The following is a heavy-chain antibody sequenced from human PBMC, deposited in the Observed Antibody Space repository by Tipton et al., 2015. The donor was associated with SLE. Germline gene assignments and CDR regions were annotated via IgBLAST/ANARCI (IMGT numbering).Heavy chain of an antibody. CDR1: GESFSGYY. CDR3: AKDSGDCDFGQDP. J-gene: IGHJ5*02. D-gene: IGHD3-3*01. CDR2: INQSGTT. V-gene: IGHV4-34*01. Sequence: GLVKPSETLSLTCAVYGESFSGYYWSWIRQPPGKGLEWIGEINQSGTTNYNPSLKSRVTISVDTSKNQFSLKLSSVTAADTAVYYCAKDSGDCDFGQDPWGRGTLVTVSS.